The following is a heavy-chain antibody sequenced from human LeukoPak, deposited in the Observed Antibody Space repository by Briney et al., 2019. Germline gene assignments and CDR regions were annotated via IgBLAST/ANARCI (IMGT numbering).Heavy chain of an antibody. J-gene: IGHJ5*02. CDR3: ARSVTYYYDSSGYYWFDP. D-gene: IGHD3-22*01. CDR1: GYTFTSYD. V-gene: IGHV1-8*02. CDR2: MNPNSGNT. Sequence: SVKVSCKASGYTFTSYDINWVRQATGQGLEWMGWMNPNSGNTGYAQKFQGRVTMTRNTSISTAYMELSSLRSEDTAVYYCARSVTYYYDSSGYYWFDPWGQGTLVTVSS.